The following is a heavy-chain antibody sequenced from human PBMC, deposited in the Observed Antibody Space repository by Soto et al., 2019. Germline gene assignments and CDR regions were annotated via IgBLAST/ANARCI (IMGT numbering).Heavy chain of an antibody. CDR3: ARGSYSSSSGWVSYWFDP. CDR1: GGTFSSYA. D-gene: IGHD6-6*01. V-gene: IGHV1-69*13. Sequence: SVKVSCKASGGTFSSYAISWVRQAPGQGLEWMGGIIPIFGTANYAQKFQGRVTITADESTSTAYMELSSLRSEDTAVYYCARGSYSSSSGWVSYWFDPWGQGTLVTVSS. J-gene: IGHJ5*02. CDR2: IIPIFGTA.